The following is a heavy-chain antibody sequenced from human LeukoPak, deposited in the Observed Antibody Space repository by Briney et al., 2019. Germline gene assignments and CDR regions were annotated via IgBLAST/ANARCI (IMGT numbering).Heavy chain of an antibody. CDR3: AKEEWLLAVYFDY. J-gene: IGHJ4*02. CDR1: RFTFSDYY. CDR2: ISGSGVST. V-gene: IGHV3-23*01. D-gene: IGHD3-3*01. Sequence: GGSLRLSCAASRFTFSDYYMSWVRQAPGKGLEWVSTISGSGVSTYYGDSVKGQFTISRDNSKNTLYLQMNSLRAEDTAVYYCAKEEWLLAVYFDYWGQGTLVTVSS.